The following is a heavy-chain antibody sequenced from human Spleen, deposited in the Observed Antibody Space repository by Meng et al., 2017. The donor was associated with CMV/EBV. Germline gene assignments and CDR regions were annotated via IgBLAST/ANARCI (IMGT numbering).Heavy chain of an antibody. Sequence: YCGSFSGYYWSWLRQPPGKGLEWIGEINHSGSTNYNPPLKSRVTISVDTSKNQFSLNLSSVTAADTAVYYCARGSDYYDSSGSLDYWGQGTLVTVSS. CDR1: CGSFSGYY. CDR2: INHSGST. CDR3: ARGSDYYDSSGSLDY. D-gene: IGHD3-22*01. J-gene: IGHJ4*02. V-gene: IGHV4-34*01.